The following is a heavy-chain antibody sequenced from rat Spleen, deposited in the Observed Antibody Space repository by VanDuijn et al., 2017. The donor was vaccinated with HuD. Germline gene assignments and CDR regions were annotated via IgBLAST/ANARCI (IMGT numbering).Heavy chain of an antibody. CDR3: ARRHYGYTDYFDY. CDR1: GFTFSNYY. CDR2: ISTGGDNT. V-gene: IGHV5-25*01. D-gene: IGHD1-9*01. Sequence: EVQLVESDGGLVQPGRSLKLSCAASGFTFSNYYMAWVRQAPTKGLEWVAYISTGGDNTYYRDSVKGRFTISRDNAKSTLSLQMDSLRSEDTATYYCARRHYGYTDYFDYWGQGVMVTVSS. J-gene: IGHJ2*01.